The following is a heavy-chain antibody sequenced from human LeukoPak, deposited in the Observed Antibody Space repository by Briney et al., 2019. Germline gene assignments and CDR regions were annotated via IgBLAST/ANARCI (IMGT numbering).Heavy chain of an antibody. CDR1: GYTFTGYY. V-gene: IGHV1-2*02. D-gene: IGHD3-22*01. J-gene: IGHJ4*02. Sequence: ASVKVSCKASGYTFTGYYMHWVRQAPGQGLEWMGWINPNSGGTNYAQKFQGRVTMTRYTSISTAYMELSRLRSDDTAVYYCARDPTMIQENDYWGQGTLVTVSS. CDR3: ARDPTMIQENDY. CDR2: INPNSGGT.